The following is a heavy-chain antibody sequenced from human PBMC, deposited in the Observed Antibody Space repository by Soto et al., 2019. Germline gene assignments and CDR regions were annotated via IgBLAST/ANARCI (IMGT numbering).Heavy chain of an antibody. J-gene: IGHJ4*02. CDR3: ASWTKGIDYYGSGSYPY. CDR1: GGTFSSYT. D-gene: IGHD3-10*01. CDR2: IIPILGIA. Sequence: QVQLVQSGAEVKKPGSSVKVSCKASGGTFSSYTISWVRQAPGQGLEWMGRIIPILGIANYAQKFQGRVTITADKSGSXXYMELSSLRSEDTAVYYCASWTKGIDYYGSGSYPYWGQGTLVTVSS. V-gene: IGHV1-69*02.